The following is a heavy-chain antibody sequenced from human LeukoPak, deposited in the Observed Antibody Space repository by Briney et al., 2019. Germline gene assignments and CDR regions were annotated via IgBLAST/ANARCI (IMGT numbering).Heavy chain of an antibody. CDR2: IKQDGSEK. CDR1: GFTFSSYW. CDR3: ARSGKKSRDGYNSH. D-gene: IGHD5-24*01. Sequence: GGSLRLSCAASGFTFSSYWMSWVRQAPGKGLEWVANIKQDGSEKYYVDSVKGRFTISRDNAKNSLYLQMNSRRAEDTAVYYCARSGKKSRDGYNSHWGQGTLVTVSS. V-gene: IGHV3-7*03. J-gene: IGHJ4*02.